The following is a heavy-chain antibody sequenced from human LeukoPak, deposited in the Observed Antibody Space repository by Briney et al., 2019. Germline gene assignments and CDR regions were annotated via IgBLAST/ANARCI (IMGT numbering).Heavy chain of an antibody. D-gene: IGHD2-2*02. CDR2: INHSGST. Sequence: SETLSLTCAVYGGSFSGYYWSWIRQPPGKGLEWIGEINHSGSTNYNPSLKSRVTISVDTSKNQFSLKLSSVTAADTAVYYCARWPRSSVVVPAAILTGFDYWGQGTLVTVSS. CDR3: ARWPRSSVVVPAAILTGFDY. V-gene: IGHV4-34*01. CDR1: GGSFSGYY. J-gene: IGHJ4*02.